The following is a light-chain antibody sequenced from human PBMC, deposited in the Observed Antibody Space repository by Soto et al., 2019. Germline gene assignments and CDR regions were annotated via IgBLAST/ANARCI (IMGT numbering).Light chain of an antibody. Sequence: TQSPVTLSLSPGGRSTLSCRASQGISNTYLAWYQQKPGQAPRLLIYGAAFRATGIPDRFTGSGSGTDFTLTITRLEPEDFAVYYCQQFGGSSRTFGQGTKVDIK. J-gene: IGKJ1*01. CDR3: QQFGGSSRT. CDR1: QGISNTY. V-gene: IGKV3-20*01. CDR2: GAA.